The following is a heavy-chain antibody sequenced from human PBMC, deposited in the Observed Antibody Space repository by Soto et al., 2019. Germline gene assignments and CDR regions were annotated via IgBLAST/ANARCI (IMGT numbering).Heavy chain of an antibody. CDR3: ERGLSSSGGGYFDY. CDR2: ISSSGSTI. CDR1: GFTFSSYE. Sequence: EVQLVESGGGLVQPGGSLRLSCAASGFTFSSYEMNWVRQAPGKGLEWVSYISSSGSTIYYAESVKGRFTIHRDNAKHRLYRQKNSLSGEHTGVYYCERGLSSSGGGYFDYWGQETLVTVSS. V-gene: IGHV3-48*03. J-gene: IGHJ4*02. D-gene: IGHD6-19*01.